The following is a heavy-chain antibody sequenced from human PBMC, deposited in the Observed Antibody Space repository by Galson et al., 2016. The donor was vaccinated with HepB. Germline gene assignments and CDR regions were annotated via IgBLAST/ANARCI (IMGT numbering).Heavy chain of an antibody. CDR1: GFSVTSYA. J-gene: IGHJ6*02. CDR2: ISDDGSDG. CDR3: ARDQGQQLPSLLYTYGLDV. D-gene: IGHD6-13*01. Sequence: SLRLPCAASGFSVTSYALHWVRQAPGKGLEWVALISDDGSDGHYADSVKGRLTISRDSSKNTVYLQLTRLTAEDTAVYFCARDQGQQLPSLLYTYGLDVWGQGTTVSVSS. V-gene: IGHV3-30-3*01.